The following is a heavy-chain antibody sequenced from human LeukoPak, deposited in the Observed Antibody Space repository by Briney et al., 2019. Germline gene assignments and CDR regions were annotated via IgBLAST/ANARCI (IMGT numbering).Heavy chain of an antibody. Sequence: PGGSLRLSCAASGFTFSSYAMSWVRQAPGKGLEWVSAISGSGGSTYYADSVKGRFTISRDNSKNTLYLQMNSLRAEDTAVYYCANIGYCSGGSCYDVYWGQGTLVTVSS. CDR2: ISGSGGST. J-gene: IGHJ4*02. CDR1: GFTFSSYA. V-gene: IGHV3-23*01. D-gene: IGHD2-15*01. CDR3: ANIGYCSGGSCYDVY.